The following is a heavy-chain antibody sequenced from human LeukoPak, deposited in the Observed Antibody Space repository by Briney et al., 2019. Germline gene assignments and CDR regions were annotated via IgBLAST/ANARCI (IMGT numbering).Heavy chain of an antibody. D-gene: IGHD3-10*02. CDR3: ARLSGLTTFDY. V-gene: IGHV4-59*08. CDR2: IYYSGST. Sequence: ASETLSLTCTVSGGSISSYYWSWIRQPPGKGLEWIGYIYYSGSTNYNPSLKSRVTISVDTSKNQFSLKLSSVTAADTAVYYCARLSGLTTFDYCGQGTLVTVSS. J-gene: IGHJ4*02. CDR1: GGSISSYY.